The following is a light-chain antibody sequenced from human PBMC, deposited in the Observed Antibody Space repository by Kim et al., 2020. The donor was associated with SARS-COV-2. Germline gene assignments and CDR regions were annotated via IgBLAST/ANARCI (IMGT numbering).Light chain of an antibody. J-gene: IGLJ2*01. Sequence: YELTQPPSVSVSPGQTASITCSGDKLGDKYACWYQQKPGQSPVLVIYQDSKRPSGIPERFSGSNSGNTATLTISGTQAMDEADYYCQAWDSSLVFGGGT. CDR3: QAWDSSLV. V-gene: IGLV3-1*01. CDR1: KLGDKY. CDR2: QDS.